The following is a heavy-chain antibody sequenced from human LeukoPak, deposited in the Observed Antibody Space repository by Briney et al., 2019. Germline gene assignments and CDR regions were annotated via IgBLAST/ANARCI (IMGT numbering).Heavy chain of an antibody. V-gene: IGHV4-59*01. D-gene: IGHD3-10*01. J-gene: IGHJ5*02. CDR2: IYYSGST. CDR3: ARRITMVRGVVNWFDP. CDR1: GGSISSYY. Sequence: SETLSLTCTVSGGSISSYYWSWIRQPPGKGLEWIGYIYYSGSTNYNPSLKSRVTISVDTSKNQFSLKLSSVTAADTAVYYCARRITMVRGVVNWFDPWGQGTLVTVSS.